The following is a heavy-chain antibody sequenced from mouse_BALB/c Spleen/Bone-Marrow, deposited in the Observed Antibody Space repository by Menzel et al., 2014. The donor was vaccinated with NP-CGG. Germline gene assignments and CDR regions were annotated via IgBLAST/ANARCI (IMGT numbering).Heavy chain of an antibody. CDR1: GFTFSSFG. Sequence: EVQLVESGGGLVQPGGSRKLSCAASGFTFSSFGMYWVRQAPEKGLEWVAYISSGSSTIYYADTVKGRFTISRDSPKNTLFLQMTSLRSEDTAMYYCARGGNFAWFAYWGQGTLVTVSA. V-gene: IGHV5-17*02. J-gene: IGHJ3*01. CDR2: ISSGSSTI. D-gene: IGHD2-1*01. CDR3: ARGGNFAWFAY.